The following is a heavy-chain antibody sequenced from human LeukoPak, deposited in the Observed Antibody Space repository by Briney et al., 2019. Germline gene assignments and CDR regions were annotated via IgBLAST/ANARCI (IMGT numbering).Heavy chain of an antibody. D-gene: IGHD5-18*01. Sequence: SETLSLACAVYGGSFSGYYWSWIRQPPGKGLEWIGEINHSGSTNYNPSLKSRVTISVDTSKNQFSLKLSSVTAADTAVYYCARHGVDTAMLEPHYYYYYMDVWGKGTTVTVSS. CDR2: INHSGST. CDR1: GGSFSGYY. CDR3: ARHGVDTAMLEPHYYYYYMDV. V-gene: IGHV4-34*01. J-gene: IGHJ6*03.